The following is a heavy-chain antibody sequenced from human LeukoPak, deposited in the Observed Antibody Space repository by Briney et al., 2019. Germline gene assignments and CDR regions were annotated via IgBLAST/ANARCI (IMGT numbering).Heavy chain of an antibody. CDR3: ARGTSYYTPFDY. J-gene: IGHJ4*02. Sequence: PSETLSLTCTVSGGSISSYYWSWIRQPPGKGLERIGYIYYSGSTNYNPSLKSRVTISVDTSKNQFSLKLSSVTAADTAVYYCARGTSYYTPFDYWGQGTLVTVSS. V-gene: IGHV4-59*01. CDR2: IYYSGST. D-gene: IGHD3-3*01. CDR1: GGSISSYY.